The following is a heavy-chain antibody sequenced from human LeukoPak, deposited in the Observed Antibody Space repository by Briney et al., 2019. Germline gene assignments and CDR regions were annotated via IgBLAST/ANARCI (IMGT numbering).Heavy chain of an antibody. Sequence: GGSLRLSCAASGFTVSSNYMSWVRQAPGKGLEWVSAISGSGGSTYYTDSVKGRFTISRDNSKNTLYLQMNSLRAEDTAVYYCAKDGATDWFDPWGQGTLVTVSS. CDR3: AKDGATDWFDP. V-gene: IGHV3-23*01. J-gene: IGHJ5*02. D-gene: IGHD4-11*01. CDR2: ISGSGGST. CDR1: GFTVSSNY.